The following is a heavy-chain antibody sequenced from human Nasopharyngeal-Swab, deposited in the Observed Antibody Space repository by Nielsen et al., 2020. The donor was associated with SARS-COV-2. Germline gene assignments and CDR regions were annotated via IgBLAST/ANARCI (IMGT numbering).Heavy chain of an antibody. V-gene: IGHV1-24*01. CDR2: FDPEDGET. CDR1: GYTLTELS. D-gene: IGHD2-2*01. Sequence: ASVKVSCKVSGYTLTELSMHWVRQAPGKGLEWMGGFDPEDGETIYAQKFQGRVTMTEDTSTDTAYMELRSLRSDGTAVYYCARAGYCSSTSCSDYYYYGMDVWGQGTTVTVSS. J-gene: IGHJ6*02. CDR3: ARAGYCSSTSCSDYYYYGMDV.